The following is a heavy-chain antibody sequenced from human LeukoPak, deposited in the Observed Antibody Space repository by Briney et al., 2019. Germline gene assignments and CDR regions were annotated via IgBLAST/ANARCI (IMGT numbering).Heavy chain of an antibody. CDR1: GFTFSSYS. V-gene: IGHV3-48*02. CDR2: ISSSSSTI. D-gene: IGHD3-22*01. Sequence: GGSLRLSCAASGFTFSSYSMNWVRQAPGKGLEWVSYISSSSSTIYYADSVKGRFTISRDNAKNSLYLQMNSLRDEDTAVYYCARDLPAYYYDSSGYPLDYRGQGTLVTVSS. J-gene: IGHJ4*02. CDR3: ARDLPAYYYDSSGYPLDY.